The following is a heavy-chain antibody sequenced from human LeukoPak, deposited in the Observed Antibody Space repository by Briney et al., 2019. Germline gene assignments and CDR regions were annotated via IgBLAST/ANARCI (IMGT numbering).Heavy chain of an antibody. J-gene: IGHJ6*03. V-gene: IGHV3-7*01. CDR3: ARDRLEQPYYYYYMDV. Sequence: PGGSLRLSCAASGFTFSSYWMSWVRQAPGKGLEWVANIKQDGSEKYYVDSVKGRFTISRDNAKNSLYLQMNSLRAEDTAVYYCARDRLEQPYYYYYMDVWAKGPRSPSP. CDR2: IKQDGSEK. CDR1: GFTFSSYW. D-gene: IGHD1/OR15-1a*01.